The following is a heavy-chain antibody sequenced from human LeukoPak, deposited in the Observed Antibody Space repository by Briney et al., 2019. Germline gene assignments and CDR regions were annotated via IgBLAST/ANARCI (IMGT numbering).Heavy chain of an antibody. CDR1: GYSLSELS. Sequence: ASVKVSCKVSGYSLSELSMHWVRQAPGKGLEWMGGFDPENGEAVYAQKFQGRVTMTEDTSTDTSYMELNSLKSEDTAVYYCAAGGVYDLLDNWGQGTLVTVSS. CDR2: FDPENGEA. J-gene: IGHJ4*02. D-gene: IGHD2-8*01. CDR3: AAGGVYDLLDN. V-gene: IGHV1-24*01.